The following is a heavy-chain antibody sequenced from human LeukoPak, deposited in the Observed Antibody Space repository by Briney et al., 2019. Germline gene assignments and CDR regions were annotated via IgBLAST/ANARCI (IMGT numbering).Heavy chain of an antibody. Sequence: GGSLRLSCAASGFTFSSCGFNWVRQAPGKELEWVSSIGPTGTDRYYADSVRGRFTISRDKAKNSMYLQMDSLRDEDTAVYYCATETIGRHYDYWGQGTLLTVSS. J-gene: IGHJ4*02. CDR1: GFTFSSCG. CDR3: ATETIGRHYDY. V-gene: IGHV3-21*01. D-gene: IGHD1-14*01. CDR2: IGPTGTDR.